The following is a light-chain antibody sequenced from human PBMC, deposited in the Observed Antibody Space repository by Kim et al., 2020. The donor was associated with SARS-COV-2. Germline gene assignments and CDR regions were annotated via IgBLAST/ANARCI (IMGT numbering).Light chain of an antibody. Sequence: SSELTQDPAVSVALGQTVRITCQGDSLRTYYANWYQQKPGQAPILLIYGKNNRPSGIPDRFSGSTSGNTASLTITGTQAGDEADYYCNSRDSNNDVVFGG. J-gene: IGLJ2*01. CDR2: GKN. CDR1: SLRTYY. V-gene: IGLV3-19*01. CDR3: NSRDSNNDVV.